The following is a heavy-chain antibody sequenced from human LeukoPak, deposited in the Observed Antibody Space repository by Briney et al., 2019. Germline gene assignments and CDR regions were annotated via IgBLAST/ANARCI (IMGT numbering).Heavy chain of an antibody. V-gene: IGHV1-2*06. Sequence: ASVKVSCKASGYTFTSYGISWVRQAPGQGLEWMGRINPNSGGTNYAQKFHGRVTMTRDTSISTAYMELSRLRSDDTAVYYCARQANGRRLQYSFDYWGQGTLVTVSS. CDR1: GYTFTSYG. CDR3: ARQANGRRLQYSFDY. J-gene: IGHJ4*02. D-gene: IGHD5-24*01. CDR2: INPNSGGT.